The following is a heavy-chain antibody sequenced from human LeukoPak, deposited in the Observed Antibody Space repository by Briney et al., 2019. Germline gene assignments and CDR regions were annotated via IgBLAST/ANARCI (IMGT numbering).Heavy chain of an antibody. V-gene: IGHV3-30*04. CDR2: ISYDGSNK. J-gene: IGHJ4*02. CDR3: AKAIIREGYYFDY. CDR1: GFTFSSYA. Sequence: GGSLRLSCAASGFTFSSYAMHWVRQAPGKGLEWVAVISYDGSNKYYADSVKGRFTISRDNSKNTLYLQMNSLRAEDTAVYYCAKAIIREGYYFDYWGQGTLVTVSS.